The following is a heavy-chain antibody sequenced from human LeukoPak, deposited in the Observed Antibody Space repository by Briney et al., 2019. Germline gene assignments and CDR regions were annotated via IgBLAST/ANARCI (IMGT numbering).Heavy chain of an antibody. CDR2: INPNSGGT. D-gene: IGHD6-19*01. Sequence: GASVKVSCKASGYPFTGYYMHWVRQAPGQGLEWMGWINPNSGGTNYAQKFQGRVTMTRDTSISTAYMELSRLRSDDTAVYYCAVESVAGTGYNWFDPWGQGTLVTVSS. CDR3: AVESVAGTGYNWFDP. V-gene: IGHV1-2*02. J-gene: IGHJ5*02. CDR1: GYPFTGYY.